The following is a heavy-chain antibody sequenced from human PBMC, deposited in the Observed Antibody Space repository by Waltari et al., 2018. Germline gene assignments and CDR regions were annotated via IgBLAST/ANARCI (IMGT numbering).Heavy chain of an antibody. J-gene: IGHJ4*02. V-gene: IGHV4-39*07. CDR1: GGSISSSSYY. D-gene: IGHD2-2*01. CDR3: ARVRYLGYCSSTSCYDFDY. Sequence: QLQLQESGPGLVKPSETLSLTCTVSGGSISSSSYYWGWIRQPPGNGLEWIGSIYYSGSTYDNPSHKSRVTISVDTSKNQFSLKLSSVTAADTAVYYCARVRYLGYCSSTSCYDFDYWGQGTLVTVSS. CDR2: IYYSGST.